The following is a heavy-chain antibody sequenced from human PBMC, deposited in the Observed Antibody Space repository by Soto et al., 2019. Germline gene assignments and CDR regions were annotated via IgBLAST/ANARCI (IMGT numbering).Heavy chain of an antibody. Sequence: QITLKESGPPLVKPTQTLTLTCTFSGFSLSTRGVGVGWIRQPPGKALEWLALIYWDDDKGYSPSLRSRLTITKVTSKNQVVLTMPNMDPVDTATYYCAHRPTGYIHYFDYWGQGILVTVSS. CDR2: IYWDDDK. D-gene: IGHD2-2*02. CDR3: AHRPTGYIHYFDY. J-gene: IGHJ4*02. CDR1: GFSLSTRGVG. V-gene: IGHV2-5*02.